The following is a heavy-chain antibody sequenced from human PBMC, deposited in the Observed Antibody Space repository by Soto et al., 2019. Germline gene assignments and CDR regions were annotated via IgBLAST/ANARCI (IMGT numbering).Heavy chain of an antibody. J-gene: IGHJ5*02. CDR1: GGSFSGYY. CDR2: INHSGGT. Sequence: PSETLSLTCAVYGGSFSGYYWSWIRQPPGKGLEWIGEINHSGGTNYNPSLKSRVTISVDTSKNQFSLKLSSVTAADTAVYYCARDARVRITGTKWRTNWFDPWGQGTLVTVSS. D-gene: IGHD1-7*01. V-gene: IGHV4-34*01. CDR3: ARDARVRITGTKWRTNWFDP.